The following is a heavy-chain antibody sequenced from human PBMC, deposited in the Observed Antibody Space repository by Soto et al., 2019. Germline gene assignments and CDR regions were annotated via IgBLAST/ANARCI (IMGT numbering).Heavy chain of an antibody. V-gene: IGHV4-34*01. CDR3: ATQIVGATSDY. Sequence: QVQLQQWGAGLLKPSETLSLTCAVYGGSFSGYYWSWIRQPPGKGLEWLGEINHSGSTNYDPSLKSRVTISVVTSKNQFSLKMSSVTAADTAVYYCATQIVGATSDYWGQGTLVTVSS. CDR2: INHSGST. J-gene: IGHJ4*02. CDR1: GGSFSGYY. D-gene: IGHD1-26*01.